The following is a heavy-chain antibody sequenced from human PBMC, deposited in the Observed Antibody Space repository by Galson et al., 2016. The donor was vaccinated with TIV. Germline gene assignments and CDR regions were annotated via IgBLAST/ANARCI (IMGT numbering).Heavy chain of an antibody. J-gene: IGHJ6*02. V-gene: IGHV4-34*01. CDR1: GGSFGDYS. CDR3: ARVGLKYYYGLDV. CDR2: INHSGNS. Sequence: SLTCVVYGGSFGDYSWNWIRQPPGKGLEWIGEINHSGNSNYDPSLKSRVTISVDTSKNQFSLKLSSVTAADTAVYYCARVGLKYYYGLDVWGQGTTVTVSS. D-gene: IGHD3-16*01.